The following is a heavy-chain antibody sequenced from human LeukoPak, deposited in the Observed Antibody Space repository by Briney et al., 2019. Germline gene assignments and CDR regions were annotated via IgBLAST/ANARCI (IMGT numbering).Heavy chain of an antibody. J-gene: IGHJ5*02. D-gene: IGHD2-2*01. CDR2: INHSVST. V-gene: IGHV4-34*01. CDR1: GGSFRGYS. Sequence: PETLSLTCAVYGGSFRGYSWSWIRPPPAKGLEWVGEINHSVSTNYNPSLESRVPISVDTSKNQFSLKLSSVTAADTAVYYCASRVPAARNNWFDPWGQGTLVTVSS. CDR3: ASRVPAARNNWFDP.